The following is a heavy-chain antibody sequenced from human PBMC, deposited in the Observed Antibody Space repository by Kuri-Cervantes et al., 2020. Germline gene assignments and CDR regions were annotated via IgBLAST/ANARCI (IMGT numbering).Heavy chain of an antibody. J-gene: IGHJ4*02. CDR3: ARVLPWFGDPSGHWDY. Sequence: GESLKISCAASGFTFSSYGMHWVRQAPGKGLEWVAVIWYDGSNKYYADSVKGRFTISRDNSKNTLYLQMNSLRSDDTAVYYCARVLPWFGDPSGHWDYWGQGTLVTVSS. D-gene: IGHD3-10*01. V-gene: IGHV3-33*01. CDR2: IWYDGSNK. CDR1: GFTFSSYG.